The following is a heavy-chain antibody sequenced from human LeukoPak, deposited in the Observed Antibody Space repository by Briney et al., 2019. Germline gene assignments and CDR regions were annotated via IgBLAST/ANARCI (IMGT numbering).Heavy chain of an antibody. CDR3: ARQRGYYGSGSYGAFDI. CDR2: IIPIFGTA. D-gene: IGHD3-10*01. CDR1: GYTFRSHD. J-gene: IGHJ3*02. Sequence: SVKVSCKASGYTFRSHDINWVRQATGQGLEWMGGIIPIFGTANYAQKFQGRVTITADESTSTAYMELSSLRSEDTAVYYCARQRGYYGSGSYGAFDIWGQGTMVTVSS. V-gene: IGHV1-69*13.